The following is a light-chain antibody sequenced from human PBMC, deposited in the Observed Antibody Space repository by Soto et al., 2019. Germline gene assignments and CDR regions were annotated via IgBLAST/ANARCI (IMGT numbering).Light chain of an antibody. J-gene: IGKJ4*01. CDR1: QSVSSRY. CDR3: QLYGDSPPSPLT. V-gene: IGKV3-20*01. Sequence: EIVLTQSPGTLALSPGERATLSCRASQSVSSRYFAWYQQKPGQAPRLLIYGASSRATGIPGRFSGSGSGTDLPLTIRRLEPEDFGVYYCQLYGDSPPSPLTFGGGTKVEIK. CDR2: GAS.